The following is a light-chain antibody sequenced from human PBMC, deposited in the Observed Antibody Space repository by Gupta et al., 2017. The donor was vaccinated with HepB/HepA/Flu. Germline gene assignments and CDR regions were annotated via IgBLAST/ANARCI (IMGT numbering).Light chain of an antibody. CDR2: AAT. J-gene: IGKJ2*01. Sequence: DIQMTQSPSSLSASVGDRVTITCRASQSISTYLNWYQQKVGKAPKLLIFAATSLESGIPSTFSGSGSGTDFTLTISSVQPEDFATYYCQLSHNTPHTFGQGTKLEIK. V-gene: IGKV1-39*01. CDR1: QSISTY. CDR3: QLSHNTPHT.